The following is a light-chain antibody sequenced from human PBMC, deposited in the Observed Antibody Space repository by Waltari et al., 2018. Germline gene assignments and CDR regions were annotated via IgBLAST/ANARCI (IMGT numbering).Light chain of an antibody. CDR1: QSISSW. CDR3: QQYNSYWT. J-gene: IGKJ1*01. CDR2: DAS. Sequence: DIQMTQSPSTLSASVGDRVTITCRASQSISSWLAWYQQKPGKVPKLLIDDASSLESGVPSRFSGSGSGTEFTLTISSLQPDDFATYYCQQYNSYWTFGQGTKVEIK. V-gene: IGKV1-5*01.